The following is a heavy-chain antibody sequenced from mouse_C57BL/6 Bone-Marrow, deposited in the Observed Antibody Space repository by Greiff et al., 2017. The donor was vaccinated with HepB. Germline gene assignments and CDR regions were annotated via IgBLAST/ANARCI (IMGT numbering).Heavy chain of an antibody. CDR3: AVYGSSYDWYFDV. CDR1: GYTFTDYY. CDR2: INPNNGGT. Sequence: EVKLQQSGPELVKPGASVKISCKASGYTFTDYYMNWVKQSHGKSLEWIGDINPNNGGTSYNQKFKGKATLTVDKSSSTAYMELRSLTSEDSAVYYCAVYGSSYDWYFDVWGTGTTVTVSS. J-gene: IGHJ1*03. D-gene: IGHD1-1*01. V-gene: IGHV1-26*01.